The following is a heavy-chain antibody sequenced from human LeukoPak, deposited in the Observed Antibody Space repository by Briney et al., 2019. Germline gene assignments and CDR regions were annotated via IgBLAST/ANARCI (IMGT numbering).Heavy chain of an antibody. J-gene: IGHJ3*01. CDR3: AREGEYYSESGNLVDASDV. CDR2: IAPISGTP. Sequence: SVKVSCKASGYTFTSYGISWVRQAPGQGLEWMGGIAPISGTPMYAQRFQGRVTISADTSTYTAFMEMSSLTSEDTAMYYCAREGEYYSESGNLVDASDVWGQGTMVTVSA. V-gene: IGHV1-69*06. D-gene: IGHD3-10*01. CDR1: GYTFTSYG.